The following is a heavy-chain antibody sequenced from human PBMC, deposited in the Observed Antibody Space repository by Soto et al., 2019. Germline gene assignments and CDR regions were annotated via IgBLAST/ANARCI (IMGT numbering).Heavy chain of an antibody. D-gene: IGHD5-12*01. CDR1: GDSISSSY. Sequence: QVQLQESGPGLVEPSGTLSLTCSFSGDSISSSYWSWIRQPPGKGLEWIGYIYYSGSTNYNPSLKSRVTISLDTSKNQVSLKVSSVTAADTAVYYCARGYDWFDPWGQGTLVTVSS. CDR2: IYYSGST. CDR3: ARGYDWFDP. J-gene: IGHJ5*02. V-gene: IGHV4-59*01.